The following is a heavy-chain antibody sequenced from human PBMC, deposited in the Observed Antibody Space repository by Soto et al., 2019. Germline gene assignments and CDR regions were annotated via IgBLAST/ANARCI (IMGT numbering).Heavy chain of an antibody. CDR3: ARAYGSGSYTLVWDY. D-gene: IGHD3-10*01. Sequence: ASVKVSCKASGYTFTGYYMHWVRQAPGQGLEWMGWINPNSGGTNYAQKFQGWVTMTRDTSISTAYMELSRLRSDDTAVYYCARAYGSGSYTLVWDYWGQGTLVTSPQ. J-gene: IGHJ4*02. CDR2: INPNSGGT. CDR1: GYTFTGYY. V-gene: IGHV1-2*04.